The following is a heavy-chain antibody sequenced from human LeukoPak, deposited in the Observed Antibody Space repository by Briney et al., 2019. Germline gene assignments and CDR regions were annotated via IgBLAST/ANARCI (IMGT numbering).Heavy chain of an antibody. CDR2: ISWNSGSI. Sequence: GRSLRLSCAASGFTFGDYAMHWVRQAPGKGLEWVSGISWNSGSIGHADSVKGRLTISRDNAKNSLYLQMNSLRAEGTALYYCDRGPTGGYTYGYAFDYWGQGTLVTVSS. CDR3: DRGPTGGYTYGYAFDY. J-gene: IGHJ4*02. V-gene: IGHV3-9*01. D-gene: IGHD5-18*01. CDR1: GFTFGDYA.